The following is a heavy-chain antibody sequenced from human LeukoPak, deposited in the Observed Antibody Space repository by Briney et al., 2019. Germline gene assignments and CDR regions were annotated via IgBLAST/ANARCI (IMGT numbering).Heavy chain of an antibody. CDR2: IIPIFGTA. CDR3: ARSYDSSGYYPRPSTAFDP. CDR1: GGTFSSYA. J-gene: IGHJ5*02. V-gene: IGHV1-69*05. Sequence: SVKVSCKASGGTFSSYAISWVRQAPGQGLEWMGRIIPIFGTANYAQKFQGRVTITTDESTSTAYMELSSLRSEDTAVYYCARSYDSSGYYPRPSTAFDPWGQGTLVTVSS. D-gene: IGHD3-22*01.